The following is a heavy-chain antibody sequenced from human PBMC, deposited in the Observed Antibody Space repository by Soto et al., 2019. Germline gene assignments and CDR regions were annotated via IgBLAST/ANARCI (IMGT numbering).Heavy chain of an antibody. CDR3: ARSYGQGYYSCYMDV. CDR2: INPSGGST. J-gene: IGHJ6*03. CDR1: GYTFTSYY. D-gene: IGHD5-18*01. Sequence: QVQLVQSGAEVKKPGASVKVSCKASGYTFTSYYMHWVRQAPGQGLEWMGIINPSGGSTSYAQKLQGRVTMTRETSTRTVYMELSSLRSEDTAVYYCARSYGQGYYSCYMDVWGKGTTVTVSS. V-gene: IGHV1-46*03.